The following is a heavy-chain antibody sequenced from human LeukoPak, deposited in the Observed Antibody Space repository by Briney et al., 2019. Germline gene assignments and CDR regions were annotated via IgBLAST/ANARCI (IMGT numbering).Heavy chain of an antibody. J-gene: IGHJ4*02. V-gene: IGHV3-23*01. CDR3: ARHWV. Sequence: GGSLRLSCAASGFTFSDYDMAWVRQAPGEGLERVSTVSKSGDSTYYADSVKGRFTVSRDNSKDTLYLQMNNLRVDDAAVYYCARHWVWGQGTLVTVSS. D-gene: IGHD3-16*01. CDR1: GFTFSDYD. CDR2: VSKSGDST.